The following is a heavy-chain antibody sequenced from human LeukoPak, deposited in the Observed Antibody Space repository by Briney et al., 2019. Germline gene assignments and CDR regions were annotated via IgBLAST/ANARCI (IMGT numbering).Heavy chain of an antibody. CDR3: ARDLGSIAARPRDY. CDR2: ISGYNGNT. D-gene: IGHD6-6*01. Sequence: ASVKVSCKASGYTFTNYGLSWVRQAPGQGLEWMGWISGYNGNTKYVQKLQGRVTMTRDTSTTTAYMELRSLRSDDTAVYYCARDLGSIAARPRDYWGQGTLVTVSS. CDR1: GYTFTNYG. J-gene: IGHJ4*02. V-gene: IGHV1-18*01.